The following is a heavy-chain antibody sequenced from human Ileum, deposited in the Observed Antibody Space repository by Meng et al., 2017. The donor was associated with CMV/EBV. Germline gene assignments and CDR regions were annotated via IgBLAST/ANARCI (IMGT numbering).Heavy chain of an antibody. Sequence: GGSLRLSCAASGFTFSDHYMDWVRQAPGKGLEWVGRIRNKANSHTTEYAASAKGRFTISRDDSQNSLYLQMNSLKTEDTAVYYCARARALSGGHWGFDYWGQGTLVTVSS. V-gene: IGHV3-72*01. J-gene: IGHJ4*02. CDR2: IRNKANSHTT. D-gene: IGHD1-26*01. CDR3: ARARALSGGHWGFDY. CDR1: GFTFSDHY.